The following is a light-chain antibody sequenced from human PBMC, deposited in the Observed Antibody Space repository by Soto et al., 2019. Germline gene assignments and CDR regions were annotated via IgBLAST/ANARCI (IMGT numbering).Light chain of an antibody. J-gene: IGLJ1*01. CDR3: SSHTSSSTFYV. CDR2: DVS. V-gene: IGLV2-14*01. Sequence: QSALTQPASVTASPGQSITISCTGTSSDVGGYNYVSWYQQHPGKAPKLMIHDVSNRPSGVSNRFSGSKSGNTASLTISGLQAEDEAEYYCSSHTSSSTFYVFGTGTKLTVL. CDR1: SSDVGGYNY.